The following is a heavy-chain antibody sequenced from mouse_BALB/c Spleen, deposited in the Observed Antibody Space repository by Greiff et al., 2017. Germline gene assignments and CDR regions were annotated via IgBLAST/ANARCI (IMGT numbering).Heavy chain of an antibody. D-gene: IGHD2-4*01. V-gene: IGHV14-3*02. CDR1: GFNIKDTY. Sequence: VQLKESGAELVKPGASVKLSCTASGFNIKDTYMHWVKQRPEQGLEWIGRIDPANGNTKYDPKFQGKATITADTSSNTAYLQLSSLTSEDTAVYYCARRGNEYDEIDYAMDYWGQGTSVTVSA. CDR2: IDPANGNT. J-gene: IGHJ4*01. CDR3: ARRGNEYDEIDYAMDY.